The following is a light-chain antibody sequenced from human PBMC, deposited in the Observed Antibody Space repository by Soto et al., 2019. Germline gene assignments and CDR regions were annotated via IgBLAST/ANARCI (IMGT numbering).Light chain of an antibody. CDR1: QSVSSY. V-gene: IGKV3-11*01. J-gene: IGKJ1*01. Sequence: IVLTQSPATLSLSPLERATLSCRASQSVSSYLAWYQQKPGQAPRLLIYDASNRATGIPARFSGSGSGTDFTLTISSLEPEDFAVYYCQQRSNWTFGQGTKVDIK. CDR2: DAS. CDR3: QQRSNWT.